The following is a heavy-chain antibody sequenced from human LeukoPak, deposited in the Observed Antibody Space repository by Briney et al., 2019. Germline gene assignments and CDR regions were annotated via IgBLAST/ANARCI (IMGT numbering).Heavy chain of an antibody. J-gene: IGHJ4*02. CDR2: ISSSSYI. CDR1: GFTFSSYS. CDR3: GRIIAAAGPYYFDY. Sequence: PGGSLRLSCAASGFTFSSYSMNWVRQAPGKGLEWVSSISSSSYIYYADSVKGRFTISRDNAKNSLYLQMNSLRAEDTAVYYCGRIIAAAGPYYFDYWGQGTLVTVSS. V-gene: IGHV3-21*01. D-gene: IGHD6-13*01.